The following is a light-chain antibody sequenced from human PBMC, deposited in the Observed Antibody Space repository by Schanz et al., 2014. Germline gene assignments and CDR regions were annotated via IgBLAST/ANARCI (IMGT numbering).Light chain of an antibody. V-gene: IGLV2-14*01. Sequence: QSALTQPPSASGSPGQSVTISCTGTSSDVGGYHYVAWYQQYPGKAPKLMIYEVNKRPSGVSNRFSGSKSGNTASLTISGLQAEDEADYYCSSYTSSSTRVFGGGTKLTVL. CDR3: SSYTSSSTRV. CDR2: EVN. J-gene: IGLJ2*01. CDR1: SSDVGGYHY.